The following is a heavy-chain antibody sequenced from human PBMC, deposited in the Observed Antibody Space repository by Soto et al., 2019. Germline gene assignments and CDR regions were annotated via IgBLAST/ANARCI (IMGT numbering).Heavy chain of an antibody. CDR1: GFAFSSYG. Sequence: QVQLVESGGGVVQPGRSLRLSCAAYGFAFSSYGMHWIRQAPGKGLEWVAVIWYDGSNKYYADSVKGRFTISRDNSKNTLYLQMNSLRAEDTAVYYCAREYCSSTSCYDAFDIWGQGTMVTVSS. CDR2: IWYDGSNK. V-gene: IGHV3-33*01. D-gene: IGHD2-2*01. CDR3: AREYCSSTSCYDAFDI. J-gene: IGHJ3*02.